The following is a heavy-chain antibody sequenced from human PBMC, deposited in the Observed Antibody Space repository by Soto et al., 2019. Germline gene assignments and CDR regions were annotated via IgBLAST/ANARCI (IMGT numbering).Heavy chain of an antibody. D-gene: IGHD3-22*01. CDR3: AREDYYDSSGFDYYFDY. V-gene: IGHV1-2*04. J-gene: IGHJ4*02. CDR1: GYTFTGYY. CDR2: INPNSGGT. Sequence: ASVKVSCKASGYTFTGYYMHWVRQAPGQGLEWMGWINPNSGGTNYAQKFQGWVTMTRDTSISTAYMELSRLRSDDTAVYYCAREDYYDSSGFDYYFDYWGQGTLVTVSS.